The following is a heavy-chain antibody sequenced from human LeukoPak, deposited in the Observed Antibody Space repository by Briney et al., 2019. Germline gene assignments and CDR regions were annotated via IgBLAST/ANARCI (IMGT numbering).Heavy chain of an antibody. J-gene: IGHJ4*02. V-gene: IGHV4-34*01. CDR2: INHSGST. CDR3: ARGRGSSGQQLGPRFDY. Sequence: WETLSLTCAVYGGSFSGYYWSWIRQPPGKGLEWIGEINHSGSTNFNPSLKSRVTISVDTSKNQFSLKLSSVTAADTAVYYCARGRGSSGQQLGPRFDYWGQGTLVTVSS. CDR1: GGSFSGYY. D-gene: IGHD6-13*01.